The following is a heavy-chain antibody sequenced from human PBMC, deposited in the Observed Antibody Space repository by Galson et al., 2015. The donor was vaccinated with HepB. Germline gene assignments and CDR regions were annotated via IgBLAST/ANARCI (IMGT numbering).Heavy chain of an antibody. V-gene: IGHV2-5*02. CDR1: GFSLSTSGVG. J-gene: IGHJ4*02. CDR3: ARIGDYYDSQTLGY. Sequence: PALVKPTQTLTLTCTFSGFSLSTSGVGVGWIRQPPGKALEWLALIYWDDDKRYSPSLKSRLTITKDTSKNQVVLTMTNMDPVDTATYYCARIGDYYDSQTLGYWGQGTLVTVSP. CDR2: IYWDDDK. D-gene: IGHD3-22*01.